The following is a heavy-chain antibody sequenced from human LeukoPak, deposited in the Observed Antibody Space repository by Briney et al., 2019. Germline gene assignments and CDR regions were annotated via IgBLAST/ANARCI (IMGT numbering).Heavy chain of an antibody. D-gene: IGHD6-19*01. Sequence: PSETLSLTCAVYGGSFSGYYWSWIRQPPGKGLEWIGEINHSGSTNYNPSLKSRVTISVDTSKNQFSLKLSSVTAADTAVYYCARARGAAVAGNDAFDIWGQGTMVTVSS. CDR2: INHSGST. V-gene: IGHV4-34*01. CDR3: ARARGAAVAGNDAFDI. CDR1: GGSFSGYY. J-gene: IGHJ3*02.